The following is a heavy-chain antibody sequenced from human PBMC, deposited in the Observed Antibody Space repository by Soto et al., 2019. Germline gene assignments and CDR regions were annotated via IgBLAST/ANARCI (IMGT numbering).Heavy chain of an antibody. V-gene: IGHV3-23*01. Sequence: EVQLLESGGGLVQPGGSLRLSCAASGFTFSSYAMTWVRQAPGKGLEWVALILGGSGKTYYADSVKGRFTFSRDNSKNTLYLPMTGLRAENSALYYCVKGGPIGVSGDDYWGQGTLVTVSS. CDR3: VKGGPIGVSGDDY. J-gene: IGHJ4*02. CDR2: ILGGSGKT. D-gene: IGHD6-19*01. CDR1: GFTFSSYA.